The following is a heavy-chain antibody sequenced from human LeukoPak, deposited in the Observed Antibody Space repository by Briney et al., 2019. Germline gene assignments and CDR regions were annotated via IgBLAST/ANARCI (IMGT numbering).Heavy chain of an antibody. CDR2: INQDGREN. V-gene: IGHV3-7*01. J-gene: IGHJ6*03. CDR3: ARHSSSPPPYYYYYMDV. CDR1: EFTFSSYW. Sequence: GGSLRLSCAASEFTFSSYWMSWVRQAPGKGLEWVANINQDGRENYYVDSVKGRFTISRDNANNSLYLQMKSLRAEDTAVYYCARHSSSPPPYYYYYMDVWGKGTTVTVSS. D-gene: IGHD6-6*01.